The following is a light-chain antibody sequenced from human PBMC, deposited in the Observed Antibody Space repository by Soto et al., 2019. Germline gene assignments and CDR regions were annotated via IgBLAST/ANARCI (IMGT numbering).Light chain of an antibody. V-gene: IGKV3-11*01. Sequence: EIVLTQSPVTLSLSPGERATLSCRASQSINNYLAWYQQKPGQPPRLLIYDASNRATAIPVRFSGGGSGTDFTLTISGLGPEDSAVYYCQFRGIWPPGATFGGGPKGEIK. J-gene: IGKJ4*01. CDR2: DAS. CDR1: QSINNY. CDR3: QFRGIWPPGAT.